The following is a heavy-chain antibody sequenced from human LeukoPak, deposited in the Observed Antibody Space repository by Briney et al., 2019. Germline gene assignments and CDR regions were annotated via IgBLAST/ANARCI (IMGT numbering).Heavy chain of an antibody. J-gene: IGHJ6*03. V-gene: IGHV4-4*07. CDR3: ARGITYYDILTGRAPSYYMDV. CDR2: IYTSGST. Sequence: SETLSLTCTVSGGSISSYYWSWIRQPAGKGLEWIGRIYTSGSTNYNPSLKSRVTMSVDTSKNQFSLKLSSVTAADTAVYDCARGITYYDILTGRAPSYYMDVWGKGTTVTVSS. CDR1: GGSISSYY. D-gene: IGHD3-9*01.